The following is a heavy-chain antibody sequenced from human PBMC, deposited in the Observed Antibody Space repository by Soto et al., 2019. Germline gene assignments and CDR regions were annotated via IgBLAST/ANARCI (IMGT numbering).Heavy chain of an antibody. J-gene: IGHJ4*02. CDR1: GGSISTYY. V-gene: IGHV4-59*01. CDR2: IYYSGST. D-gene: IGHD3-3*01. Sequence: PSETLSLTCTVSGGSISTYYWSWIRQPPGKGLEWIGYIYYSGSTNYNPSLKSRVTISVDTSKNQFSLKLSSVSAADTAVYYCARDGSRYDFWSGPYYFDYWRQGTLVTVSS. CDR3: ARDGSRYDFWSGPYYFDY.